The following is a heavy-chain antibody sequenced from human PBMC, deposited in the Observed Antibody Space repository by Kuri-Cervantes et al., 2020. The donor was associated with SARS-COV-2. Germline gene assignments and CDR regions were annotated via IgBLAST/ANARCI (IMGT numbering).Heavy chain of an antibody. D-gene: IGHD3-22*01. CDR3: ARGATDISLVLVVMTGAAHYFDH. CDR2: INQSGST. J-gene: IGHJ4*02. Sequence: ESLKISCAVYGGSFSGYSWTWIRQSPGKGLEWIGEINQSGSTNYNPSLKSGVTISPDTSRNQFSLKLSSVTAADTAVYYCARGATDISLVLVVMTGAAHYFDHWGRGTLVTVSS. V-gene: IGHV4-34*01. CDR1: GGSFSGYS.